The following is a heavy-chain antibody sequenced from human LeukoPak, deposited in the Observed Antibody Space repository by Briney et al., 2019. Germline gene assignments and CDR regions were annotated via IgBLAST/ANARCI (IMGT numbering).Heavy chain of an antibody. D-gene: IGHD6-19*01. J-gene: IGHJ4*02. V-gene: IGHV3-66*02. CDR3: TKRNSGGYYDY. CDR1: GFTVSSDN. Sequence: GGSLRLSCAASGFTVSSDNMSWVRQVPGRGLEWVAVVYSGDDGTNYSESVRGRFTISRDYSKSTVFLQMNSLRVDDTAIYYCTKRNSGGYYDYWGQGTLVTVSS. CDR2: VYSGDDGT.